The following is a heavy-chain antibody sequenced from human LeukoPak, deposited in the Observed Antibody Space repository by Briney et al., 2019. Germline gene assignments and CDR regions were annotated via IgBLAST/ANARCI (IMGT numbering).Heavy chain of an antibody. CDR1: GYTFTNYA. J-gene: IGHJ4*02. D-gene: IGHD6-6*01. Sequence: GASVKVSCKASGYTFTNYAISWVRQAPGQGLEWMGGIIPIFGTANYAQKFQGRVTITADESTSTAYMELSSLRSEDTAVYYCARGEYSSSAPFDYWGQGTLVTVSS. CDR3: ARGEYSSSAPFDY. V-gene: IGHV1-69*01. CDR2: IIPIFGTA.